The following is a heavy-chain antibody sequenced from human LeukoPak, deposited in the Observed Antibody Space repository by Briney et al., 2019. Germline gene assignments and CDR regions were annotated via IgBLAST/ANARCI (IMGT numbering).Heavy chain of an antibody. J-gene: IGHJ3*02. D-gene: IGHD3-10*01. CDR2: ISAYNGKT. CDR3: ARSLGRLGEMYDAFDI. V-gene: IGHV1-18*01. CDR1: GYTFSNYG. Sequence: GASVKVSCKASGYTFSNYGIGWVRQAPGQGLEWMGWISAYNGKTNYAQKLQDRVTMTRDTSTSTAYMELRSLRSDDTAVYYCARSLGRLGEMYDAFDIWGQGTMVTLSS.